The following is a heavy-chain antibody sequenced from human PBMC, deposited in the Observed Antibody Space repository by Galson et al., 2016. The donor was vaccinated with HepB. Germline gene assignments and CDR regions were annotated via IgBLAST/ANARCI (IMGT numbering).Heavy chain of an antibody. V-gene: IGHV2-5*02. J-gene: IGHJ4*02. D-gene: IGHD1-7*01. CDR1: GFSLSTSGAG. Sequence: PALVKPTQTLTLTCTFSGFSLSTSGAGVGWIRQPPGKALEWLALIYWDDDKRYSPSLKSRLTITKDTSKNQVVLRMTNMDPVDTGTYYCAHIPNWDYLDYFDYWCQGTLVTVSS. CDR2: IYWDDDK. CDR3: AHIPNWDYLDYFDY.